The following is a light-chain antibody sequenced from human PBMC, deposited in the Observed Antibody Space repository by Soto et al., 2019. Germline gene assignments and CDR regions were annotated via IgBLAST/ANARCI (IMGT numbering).Light chain of an antibody. CDR2: TAS. CDR3: QQSYSIPT. CDR1: QSVSNY. J-gene: IGKJ4*02. Sequence: DIQMTQSPSSLSASVGDSVTITCRASQSVSNYLNWYQQRPGKAPNLLIYTASSLQSGVSSRFSGSGSGTYFTLTIRSLQPEASETYYCQQSYSIPTFGRGTKVEIK. V-gene: IGKV1-39*01.